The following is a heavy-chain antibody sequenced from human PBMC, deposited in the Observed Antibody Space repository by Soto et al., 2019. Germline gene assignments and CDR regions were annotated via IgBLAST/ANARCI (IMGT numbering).Heavy chain of an antibody. Sequence: GGSLRLSCTASGFTFSTYGMHWVRQAPGKGLEWVSSISRSGSNIYYADSVKGRFTISRDNAKNSLYLQMNSLRAEDTAVYYCATSTVAAEYFQHWGQGTLVTVSS. V-gene: IGHV3-21*01. CDR1: GFTFSTYG. J-gene: IGHJ1*01. CDR3: ATSTVAAEYFQH. CDR2: ISRSGSNI. D-gene: IGHD2-15*01.